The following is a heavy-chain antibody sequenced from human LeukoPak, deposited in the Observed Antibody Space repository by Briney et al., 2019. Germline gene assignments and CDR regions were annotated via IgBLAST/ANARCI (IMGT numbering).Heavy chain of an antibody. D-gene: IGHD5-18*01. Sequence: PGGSLRLSCAASGFTFDDYGMSWVRQAPGKGLEWVSGINWNGGSTGYADSVKGRFTISRDNSKRSLYLQMNSLRTEDTALYFCGKAKYSASKDSDYWGQGALVTVSS. V-gene: IGHV3-20*04. CDR2: INWNGGST. CDR3: GKAKYSASKDSDY. J-gene: IGHJ4*02. CDR1: GFTFDDYG.